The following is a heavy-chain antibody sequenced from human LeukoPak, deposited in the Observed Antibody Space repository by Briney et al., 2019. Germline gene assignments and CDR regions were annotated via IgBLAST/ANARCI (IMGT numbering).Heavy chain of an antibody. V-gene: IGHV1-69*13. CDR2: ITPIFGTA. Sequence: GASVKVSCKASGGTFSSYAISWVRQAPGQGLEWMGGITPIFGTANYAQKFQGRVTITADESTSTAYMELSSLRSEDTAVYYCAIRYRFVANYFDPWGQGTLVTVSS. J-gene: IGHJ5*02. CDR3: AIRYRFVANYFDP. D-gene: IGHD1-7*01. CDR1: GGTFSSYA.